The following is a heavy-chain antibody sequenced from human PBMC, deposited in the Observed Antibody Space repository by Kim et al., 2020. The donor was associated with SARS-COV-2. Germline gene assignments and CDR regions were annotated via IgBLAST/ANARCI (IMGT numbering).Heavy chain of an antibody. J-gene: IGHJ4*02. D-gene: IGHD2-8*01. Sequence: SGPTLVKPTQTLTLTCTFSGFSLTTAGVGVGWIRQPPAKALEWLGIIYWDDDTRYSPSLKSRLTITSDTSENQVVLTMTNMDTVDTGTYFCARVTHGVYFDYWGQGTLVPVSS. V-gene: IGHV2-5*02. CDR2: IYWDDDT. CDR1: GFSLTTAGVG. CDR3: ARVTHGVYFDY.